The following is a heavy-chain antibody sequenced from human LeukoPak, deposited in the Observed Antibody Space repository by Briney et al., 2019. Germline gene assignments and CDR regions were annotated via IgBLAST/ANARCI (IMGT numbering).Heavy chain of an antibody. D-gene: IGHD3-22*01. V-gene: IGHV1-46*01. CDR3: ARDYYYTSGYPEYFQH. Sequence: ASVKVSCKATGYILTRYYMHWVRQAPGQGLEWMGIINPSGGSTSYAQTFQGRVTMTRDTSTSTVYMELSSLRSEDTAVYFCARDYYYTSGYPEYFQHWGQGTLVTVSS. J-gene: IGHJ1*01. CDR2: INPSGGST. CDR1: GYILTRYY.